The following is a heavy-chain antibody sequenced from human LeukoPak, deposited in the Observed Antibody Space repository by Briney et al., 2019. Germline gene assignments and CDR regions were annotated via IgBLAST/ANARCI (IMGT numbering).Heavy chain of an antibody. J-gene: IGHJ4*02. CDR1: GFTFSSYA. Sequence: GGSLRLSCAASGFTFSSYAMSWVRQAPGKGLKWVSAISGSGITYYADSVKGRFTISRDNSKNTLYLQMNSLRAEDTAVYYCAKYPEVWSSTSYWGQGTLVTVSS. CDR2: ISGSGIT. D-gene: IGHD2-2*01. CDR3: AKYPEVWSSTSY. V-gene: IGHV3-23*01.